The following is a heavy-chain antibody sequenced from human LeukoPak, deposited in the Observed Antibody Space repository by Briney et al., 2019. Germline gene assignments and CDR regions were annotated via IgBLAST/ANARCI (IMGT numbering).Heavy chain of an antibody. D-gene: IGHD5-12*01. V-gene: IGHV4-59*01. CDR1: GGSISSYY. Sequence: SETLSLTCTVSGGSISSYYWSWIRQPPGKGLEWIGYIYYSGSTNYNPSLKSRVTISVDTSRNQFSLKLSSVTAADTAVYYCARGVEMATINFDYWGQGTLVTASS. CDR3: ARGVEMATINFDY. CDR2: IYYSGST. J-gene: IGHJ4*02.